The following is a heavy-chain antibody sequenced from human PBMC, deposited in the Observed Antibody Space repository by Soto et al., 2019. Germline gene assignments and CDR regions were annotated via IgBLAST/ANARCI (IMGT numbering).Heavy chain of an antibody. J-gene: IGHJ5*02. CDR3: ARHYSGYDLYWFDP. CDR2: IYYSGST. CDR1: GGSISSSSYY. Sequence: PSETLSLTCTVSGGSISSSSYYWGWIRQPPGKGLEWIGSIYYSGSTYYNPSLKSRVTMSVDTSKNQFSLKLSSVTAADTAVYYCARHYSGYDLYWFDPWGQGTLVTVSS. V-gene: IGHV4-39*01. D-gene: IGHD5-12*01.